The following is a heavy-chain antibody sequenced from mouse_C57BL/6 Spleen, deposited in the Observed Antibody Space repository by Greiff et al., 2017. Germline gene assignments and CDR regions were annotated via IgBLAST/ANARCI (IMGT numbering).Heavy chain of an antibody. CDR3: ARAETLLWSFY. D-gene: IGHD2-10*01. J-gene: IGHJ3*01. V-gene: IGHV1-81*01. Sequence: QVQLQQSGAELARPGASVKLSCKASGYTFTSSGISWVKQRTGQGLEWIGEIYPRSGNTYYNEKFKGKATLTVDKSSSTAYMELSSLTSEDSAVYFCARAETLLWSFYWGQGTLVTVSA. CDR1: GYTFTSSG. CDR2: IYPRSGNT.